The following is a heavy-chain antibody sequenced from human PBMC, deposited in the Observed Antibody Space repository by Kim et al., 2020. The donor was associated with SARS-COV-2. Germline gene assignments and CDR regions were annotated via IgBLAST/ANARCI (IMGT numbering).Heavy chain of an antibody. CDR3: ASSYISASEGGF. J-gene: IGHJ1*01. CDR1: GFTFSGSA. CDR2: IRNIANNYAT. Sequence: GGSLRLSCAASGFTFSGSAIHWVRQASGKVLEWVARIRNIANNYATTYSASVKGRFTVSRDDSKNTAYLQMDSLKTEDTVGYFCASSYISASEGGFWCQG. V-gene: IGHV3-73*01. D-gene: IGHD6-6*01.